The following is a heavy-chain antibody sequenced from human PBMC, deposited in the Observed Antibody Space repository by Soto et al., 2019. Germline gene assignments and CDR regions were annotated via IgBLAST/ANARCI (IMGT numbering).Heavy chain of an antibody. CDR3: TTEPVSAPVYCVY. V-gene: IGHV3-15*01. CDR1: GFTFSNAW. Sequence: EVQLVESGGGLVKPGGSLRLSCAASGFTFSNAWMSWVRQAPGKGLEWVGRIKSKTDGGTTDYAAPVKGRFTISRDDSKNTLYLQMNSLKTEDTAVYYCTTEPVSAPVYCVYWGQGTLVTVSS. CDR2: IKSKTDGGTT. J-gene: IGHJ4*02. D-gene: IGHD2-2*01.